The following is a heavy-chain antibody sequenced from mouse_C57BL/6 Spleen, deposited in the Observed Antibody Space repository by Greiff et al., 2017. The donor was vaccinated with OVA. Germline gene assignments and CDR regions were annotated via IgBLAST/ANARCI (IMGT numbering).Heavy chain of an antibody. D-gene: IGHD1-1*01. J-gene: IGHJ2*01. CDR3: ATKYYGSSYCFDY. Sequence: VQLQQSGAELVKPGASVKLSCTASGFNFTNYSMHWMKQRTEQSLEWIGRIDPEDGDTKYAAKFQGKATITADTSSNTAYLQLSSLTSDDTAVYYCATKYYGSSYCFDYWGQGTTLTVSS. CDR1: GFNFTNYS. CDR2: IDPEDGDT. V-gene: IGHV14-2*01.